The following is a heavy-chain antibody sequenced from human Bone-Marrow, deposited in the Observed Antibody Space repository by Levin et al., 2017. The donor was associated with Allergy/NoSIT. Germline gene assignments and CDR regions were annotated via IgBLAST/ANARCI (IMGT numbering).Heavy chain of an antibody. D-gene: IGHD1-26*01. J-gene: IGHJ4*02. V-gene: IGHV2-5*02. CDR1: GFSLNTGGLS. Sequence: SGPTLVKPTQTLTLTCNFSGFSLNTGGLSVGWIRQPPGKALEWLALVFWDDDKRYRPSLMSRLSITKDTSKNQVVLTMTNMAPVDTGTYYCAHWEGSLCAYWGQGVRVTVSS. CDR2: VFWDDDK. CDR3: AHWEGSLCAY.